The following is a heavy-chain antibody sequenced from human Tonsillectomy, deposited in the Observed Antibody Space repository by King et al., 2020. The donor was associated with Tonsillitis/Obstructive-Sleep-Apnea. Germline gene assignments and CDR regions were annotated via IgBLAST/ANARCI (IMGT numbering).Heavy chain of an antibody. V-gene: IGHV3-74*01. CDR3: ARGGPKGSTDY. CDR1: GFSISNYW. Sequence: VQLVESGGGLVQPGGSLRLSCAASGFSISNYWMDWVRQAPGKGLVWVSRIKSDGSSTTYADSVKGRFTISRDNAKNTLYLQMISLRAEDTAVYYCARGGPKGSTDYWGQGTLVTVSS. D-gene: IGHD2-15*01. CDR2: IKSDGSST. J-gene: IGHJ4*02.